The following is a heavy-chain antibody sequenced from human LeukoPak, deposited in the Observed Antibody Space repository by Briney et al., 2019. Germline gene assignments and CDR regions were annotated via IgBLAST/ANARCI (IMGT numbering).Heavy chain of an antibody. Sequence: GRSLRLSCAASGFTFSSYGMRWVRQAPGKGLEWVAVIWYDGSNKYYADSVKGRFTISRDNSKNTLYLQMNSLRAEDTAVYYCARDPVNSSSWYYYYYGMDVWGQGTTVTVSS. CDR3: ARDPVNSSSWYYYYYGMDV. J-gene: IGHJ6*02. D-gene: IGHD6-13*01. CDR1: GFTFSSYG. CDR2: IWYDGSNK. V-gene: IGHV3-33*01.